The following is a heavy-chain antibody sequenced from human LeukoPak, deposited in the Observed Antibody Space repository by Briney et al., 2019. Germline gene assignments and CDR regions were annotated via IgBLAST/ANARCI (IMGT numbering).Heavy chain of an antibody. CDR2: IRSKTNNYVT. CDR3: TRRGYSGNMGDDH. CDR1: GFTFSDSS. D-gene: IGHD4-23*01. J-gene: IGHJ4*02. V-gene: IGHV3-73*01. Sequence: GESLTLSCVASGFTFSDSSMHWVRQASGKGLEWLGRIRSKTNNYVTVYAASVKGRFTISRYDSKNTAYLQMNSLKTEDTAVYYCTRRGYSGNMGDDHWGQGTLVTVSS.